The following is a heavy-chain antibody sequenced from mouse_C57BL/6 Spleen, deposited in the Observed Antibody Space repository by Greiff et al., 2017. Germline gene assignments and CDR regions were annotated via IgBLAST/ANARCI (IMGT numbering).Heavy chain of an antibody. J-gene: IGHJ3*01. D-gene: IGHD4-1*01. CDR1: GFTFSSYG. CDR3: ARLGLAWFAY. Sequence: EVQGVESGGDLVKPGGSLQLSCAASGFTFSSYGMSWVRQTPDKRLEWVATISSGGSYTYYPDSVKGRFTISRDNAKNTLYLQMSSLKSEDTAMYYCARLGLAWFAYWGQGTLVTVSA. V-gene: IGHV5-6*01. CDR2: ISSGGSYT.